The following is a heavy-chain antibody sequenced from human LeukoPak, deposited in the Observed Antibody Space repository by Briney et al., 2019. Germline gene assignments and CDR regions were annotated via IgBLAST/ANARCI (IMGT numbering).Heavy chain of an antibody. V-gene: IGHV3-23*01. CDR3: AKGSSGWYSKNLESYFDY. J-gene: IGHJ4*02. D-gene: IGHD6-19*01. CDR1: GFTVSNNY. Sequence: GGSLRLSCAASGFTVSNNYLSWVRQAPGKGLEWVSAISGSGGSTHYADSVKGRFTISRDNSKNTLYLQMNSLRAEDTAVYFCAKGSSGWYSKNLESYFDYWGQGTLVTVSS. CDR2: ISGSGGST.